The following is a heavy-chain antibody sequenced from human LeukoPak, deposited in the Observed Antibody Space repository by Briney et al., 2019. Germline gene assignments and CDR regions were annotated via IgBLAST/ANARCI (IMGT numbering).Heavy chain of an antibody. Sequence: SETLSLTCTVSGGXMSSYSCSWIRQPPGEGLEWIGFIYYSGSTDFNPSFKSRVTISVDTSKNEFSLKLSSVTAADTAVYYCARSGNVDGAFDIWGQGKMVTVSS. CDR2: IYYSGST. V-gene: IGHV4-59*01. D-gene: IGHD3-10*01. CDR3: ARSGNVDGAFDI. CDR1: GGXMSSYS. J-gene: IGHJ3*02.